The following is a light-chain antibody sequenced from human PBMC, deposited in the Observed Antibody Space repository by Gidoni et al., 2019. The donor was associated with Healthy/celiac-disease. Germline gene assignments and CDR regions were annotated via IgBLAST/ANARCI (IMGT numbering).Light chain of an antibody. Sequence: EIVFTQSPATLSLSPGERATLSCRASQSVSSYLALYQQKPGQAPRLHIYYASNRATGIPSRCSGSGSGTDFTLTISSLEPEDFAVYYGQQRSNWRVTFGQGTRLEIK. V-gene: IGKV3-11*01. J-gene: IGKJ5*01. CDR1: QSVSSY. CDR2: YAS. CDR3: QQRSNWRVT.